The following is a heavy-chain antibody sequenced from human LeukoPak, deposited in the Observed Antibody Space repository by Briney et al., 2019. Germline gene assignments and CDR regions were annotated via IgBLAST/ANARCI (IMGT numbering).Heavy chain of an antibody. CDR2: MFYNVST. Sequence: SETLSLTCTVFGGSISSYYWNWIRQSPGKGVEWIAYMFYNVSTNYSPSLKSRVTISVDTSKNQFSLKLTSVTAADTAVYYCARWDSGRAGFDYWGQGTRVTVSS. D-gene: IGHD6-19*01. V-gene: IGHV4-59*01. J-gene: IGHJ4*02. CDR1: GGSISSYY. CDR3: ARWDSGRAGFDY.